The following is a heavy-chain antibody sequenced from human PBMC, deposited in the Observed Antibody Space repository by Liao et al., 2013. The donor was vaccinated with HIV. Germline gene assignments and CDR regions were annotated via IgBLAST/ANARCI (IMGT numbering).Heavy chain of an antibody. CDR3: ARESNWYFDL. J-gene: IGHJ2*01. Sequence: QVQLQESGPGLVKPSQTLSLTCTVSGGSISSGSYYWSWIRQPPGKGLEWIGYISYSGSTNYNPSLKSRVTISVDASKNEVSLNLGAVTGADTAMYYCARESNWYFDLWGRGTLVTVSS. CDR1: GGSISSGSYY. CDR2: ISYSGST. V-gene: IGHV4-61*01.